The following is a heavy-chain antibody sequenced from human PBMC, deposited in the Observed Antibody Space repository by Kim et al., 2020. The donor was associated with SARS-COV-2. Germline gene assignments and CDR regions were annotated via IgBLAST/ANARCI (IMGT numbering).Heavy chain of an antibody. CDR3: ASDRSTGTNKDAFDI. D-gene: IGHD1-1*01. J-gene: IGHJ3*02. V-gene: IGHV7-4-1*02. Sequence: ASVKVSCKASGYTFTSYAMNWVRQAPGQGLEWMGRINTNTGNPTYDQGFTGRFVFSLDTSVSTAYLQISSLKAEDTAVYYCASDRSTGTNKDAFDIWGQGTMVTVSS. CDR2: INTNTGNP. CDR1: GYTFTSYA.